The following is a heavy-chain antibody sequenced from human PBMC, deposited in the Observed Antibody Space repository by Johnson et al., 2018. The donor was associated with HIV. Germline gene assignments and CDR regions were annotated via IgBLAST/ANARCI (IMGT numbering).Heavy chain of an antibody. D-gene: IGHD5-24*01. J-gene: IGHJ3*02. CDR2: ISWNSGSI. Sequence: DVQVVESGGGLVQPGRSLRLSCAASGFTFDDYAMHWVRQAPGKGLEWVAGISWNSGSIGYADSVKGRFTISRDNAKNSLYLQMNSRRTEDTALYYGSKASREKLATSSGPWAESDAFDILGQGTMVTVSS. CDR1: GFTFDDYA. CDR3: SKASREKLATSSGPWAESDAFDI. V-gene: IGHV3-9*01.